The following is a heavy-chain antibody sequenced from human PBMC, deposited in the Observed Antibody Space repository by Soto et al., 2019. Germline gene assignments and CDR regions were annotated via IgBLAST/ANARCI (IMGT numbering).Heavy chain of an antibody. J-gene: IGHJ4*02. CDR2: IWYDGSNE. Sequence: QVQLVESGGGVVQPGRSLRLSCAASGFTFSSYGMYWVRQAPGKGLEWVAEIWYDGSNEYYADSVKGRFTISRDNSKKTVFRQMNSLRAEDTGVYYCAREYSLAVVLPGYWGQGTLVTVSS. V-gene: IGHV3-33*01. D-gene: IGHD2-15*01. CDR1: GFTFSSYG. CDR3: AREYSLAVVLPGY.